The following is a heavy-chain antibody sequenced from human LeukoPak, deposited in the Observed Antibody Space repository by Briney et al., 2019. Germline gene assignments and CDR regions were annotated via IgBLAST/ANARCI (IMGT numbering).Heavy chain of an antibody. Sequence: GGSLRLSCAASGFTFSSYWMCWLRQAPGKGLEWVANIKQDGSEKYHVDSVKGRFNISRDNAKNSLHLQLNSLRAEDTAVYYCASGARGTREGGDLYSFDYWGQGTLVTVSS. D-gene: IGHD4-17*01. J-gene: IGHJ4*02. CDR2: IKQDGSEK. CDR3: ASGARGTREGGDLYSFDY. V-gene: IGHV3-7*01. CDR1: GFTFSSYW.